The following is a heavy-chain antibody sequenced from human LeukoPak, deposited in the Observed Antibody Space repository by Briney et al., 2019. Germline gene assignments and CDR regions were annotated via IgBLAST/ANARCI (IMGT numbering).Heavy chain of an antibody. V-gene: IGHV7-4-1*02. D-gene: IGHD3-16*02. CDR2: INTNTGNP. J-gene: IGHJ4*02. Sequence: ASVKVSCKASGYTFTSYAMNWVRQAPGQGLEWMGWINTNTGNPTYAQGFTGRFVFSLDTSVSTAYLQISSLKAEDTAVYYCARGRNYVWGSYRSPIGYWGQGTLVIVSS. CDR3: ARGRNYVWGSYRSPIGY. CDR1: GYTFTSYA.